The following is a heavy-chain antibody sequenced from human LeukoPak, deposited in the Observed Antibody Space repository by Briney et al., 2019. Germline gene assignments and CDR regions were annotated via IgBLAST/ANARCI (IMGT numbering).Heavy chain of an antibody. CDR2: IYTSGST. J-gene: IGHJ3*02. CDR1: GGSISSGSYY. D-gene: IGHD3-3*01. Sequence: SQTLSLTCTVSGGSISSGSYYWSWIRQPAGKGLEWIGRIYTSGSTNYNPSLKSRVTISVDTSKNQFSLKLSSVTAADKAVYYCARDGRLRFLEWPLDAFDIWGQGTMVTVSS. CDR3: ARDGRLRFLEWPLDAFDI. V-gene: IGHV4-61*02.